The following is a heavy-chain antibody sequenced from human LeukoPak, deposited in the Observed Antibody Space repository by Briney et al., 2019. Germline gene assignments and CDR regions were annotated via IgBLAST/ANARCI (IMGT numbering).Heavy chain of an antibody. V-gene: IGHV4-61*02. CDR3: ARAGWGYSYGSFRYFDY. CDR2: IYTSGST. CDR1: GGSISSGSYY. Sequence: PSQTLSLTCTVSGGSISSGSYYWSWIRQPAGKGLEWIGRIYTSGSTNYNPSLKSRVTISVDTSKNQFSLKLSSVTAADTAVYYCARAGWGYSYGSFRYFDYWGQGTLVTVSS. J-gene: IGHJ4*02. D-gene: IGHD5-18*01.